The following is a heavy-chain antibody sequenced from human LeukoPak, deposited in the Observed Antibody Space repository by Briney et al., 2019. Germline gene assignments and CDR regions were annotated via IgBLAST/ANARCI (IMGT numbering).Heavy chain of an antibody. V-gene: IGHV3-30*18. CDR2: ISYDGSNK. J-gene: IGHJ4*02. CDR1: GFTFSSYG. Sequence: GVSLRLTCAASGFTFSSYGMHWVRQAPGKGLEWVAVISYDGSNKYYADSVKGRFTISRDNSKNTLYLQMNSLRAEDTAVYYCAKGRTYYYDSSGYYGDYWGQGTLVTVSS. D-gene: IGHD3-22*01. CDR3: AKGRTYYYDSSGYYGDY.